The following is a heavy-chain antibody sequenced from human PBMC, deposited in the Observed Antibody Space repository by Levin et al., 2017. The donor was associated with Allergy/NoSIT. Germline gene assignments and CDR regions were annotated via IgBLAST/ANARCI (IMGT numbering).Heavy chain of an antibody. Sequence: GSLRLSCAASGFTFSSYSMTWVRQAPGKALEWVSSISAVSTYIYYADSVKGRFTISRDNAKNSLYLQMDSLRAEDTAVYYCARDRDGDFFKWLDPWGQGTLVTVSS. D-gene: IGHD4-17*01. CDR2: ISAVSTYI. V-gene: IGHV3-21*01. J-gene: IGHJ5*02. CDR3: ARDRDGDFFKWLDP. CDR1: GFTFSSYS.